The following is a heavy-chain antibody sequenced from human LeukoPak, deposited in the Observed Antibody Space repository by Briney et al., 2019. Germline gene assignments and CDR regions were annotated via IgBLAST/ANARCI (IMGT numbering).Heavy chain of an antibody. Sequence: GGSLRLSCASSGFTFSGSAMHWVRQASGKGLEWVGRIRSKANSYATAYAASVKGRFTISRDDSKNTAYLQMNSLKSVDTAVYYCTLRGCGEWGQGTLVTVSS. J-gene: IGHJ4*02. CDR2: IRSKANSYAT. V-gene: IGHV3-73*01. CDR3: TLRGCGE. D-gene: IGHD4-17*01. CDR1: GFTFSGSA.